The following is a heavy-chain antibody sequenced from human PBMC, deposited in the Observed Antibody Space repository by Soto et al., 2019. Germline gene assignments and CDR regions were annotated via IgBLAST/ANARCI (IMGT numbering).Heavy chain of an antibody. V-gene: IGHV4-59*01. D-gene: IGHD7-27*01. CDR3: ARANWGYIAY. CDR1: GGSISSYY. Sequence: QVQLQKSGPGLVKPSETLSLTCTVSGGSISSYYWSWIRQPPGKGLEWIGYIYYSGSTNYNPSLKSRVTISVDTSKNQFSLKLCSVTAADTAVYYCARANWGYIAYWGQGTLVTVSS. CDR2: IYYSGST. J-gene: IGHJ4*02.